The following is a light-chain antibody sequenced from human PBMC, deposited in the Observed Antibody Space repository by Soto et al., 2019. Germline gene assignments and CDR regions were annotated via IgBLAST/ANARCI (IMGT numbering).Light chain of an antibody. CDR1: SSDVGGYNY. J-gene: IGLJ2*01. V-gene: IGLV2-14*01. CDR2: DVS. CDR3: SSYRSSSTPSYVV. Sequence: QSALTQPASVSGSPGQSITISCTGTSSDVGGYNYVSWYQQHPGKAPKLMIYDVSNRASGVSNRFSGSKSGNTASLTISGLQAEDEADYYGSSYRSSSTPSYVVFGGGTKLTVL.